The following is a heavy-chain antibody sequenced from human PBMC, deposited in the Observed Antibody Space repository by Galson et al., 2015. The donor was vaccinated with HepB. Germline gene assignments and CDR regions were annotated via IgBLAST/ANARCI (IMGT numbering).Heavy chain of an antibody. V-gene: IGHV3-7*03. CDR1: GFTFSSYW. D-gene: IGHD1-14*01. Sequence: SLRLSCAASGFTFSSYWMSWVRQAPGKGLEWVANIKQDGSEKYYVDSVKGRFTISRDNAKNSLYLQMNSLRAEDTAAYYCAREFTTVYFDYWGQVTLVTVSS. CDR3: AREFTTVYFDY. CDR2: IKQDGSEK. J-gene: IGHJ4*02.